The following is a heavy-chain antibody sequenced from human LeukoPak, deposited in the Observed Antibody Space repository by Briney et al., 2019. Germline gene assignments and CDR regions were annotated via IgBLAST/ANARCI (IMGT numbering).Heavy chain of an antibody. V-gene: IGHV4-59*01. J-gene: IGHJ4*02. Sequence: SETLSLTCTVSGGSNSSYYWSWIRQPPGKGLEWIGYIYYSGSTNYNPSLKSRVTISVDTSKNQFSLKLSSVTAADTAVYYCARDSSFVAGTYFDYWGQGTLVTVSS. CDR2: IYYSGST. CDR3: ARDSSFVAGTYFDY. D-gene: IGHD6-19*01. CDR1: GGSNSSYY.